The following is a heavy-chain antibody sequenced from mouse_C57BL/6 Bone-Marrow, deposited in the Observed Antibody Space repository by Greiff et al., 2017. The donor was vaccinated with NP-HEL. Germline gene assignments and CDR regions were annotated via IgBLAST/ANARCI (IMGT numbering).Heavy chain of an antibody. CDR3: ARRLYYDYDEFAY. J-gene: IGHJ3*01. CDR1: GFTFSDYY. D-gene: IGHD2-4*01. Sequence: EVKLQESGGGLVQPGGSLKLSCAASGFTFSDYYMYWVRQTPEKRLEWVAYISNGGGSTYYPDTVKGRFTISRDNAKNTLYLQMSSLKSEDTAMYYCARRLYYDYDEFAYWGQGTLVTVSA. V-gene: IGHV5-12*01. CDR2: ISNGGGST.